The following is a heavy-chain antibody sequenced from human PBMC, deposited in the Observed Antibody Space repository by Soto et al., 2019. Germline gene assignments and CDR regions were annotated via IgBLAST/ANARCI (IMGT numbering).Heavy chain of an antibody. CDR2: IYHSGST. CDR3: XXXXXAGTRVDY. D-gene: IGHD6-19*01. CDR1: GGSISSSNW. V-gene: IGHV4-4*02. J-gene: IGHJ4*02. Sequence: QVQLQESGPGLVKPSGTLSLTCAVSGGSISSSNWWSWVRQPPGKGLEWIGEIYHSGSTNYNPSLKXXXXXXXXXXXXXXXXXXXXXXXXXXAXYXXXXXXXAGTRVDYWGQGTLVTVSS.